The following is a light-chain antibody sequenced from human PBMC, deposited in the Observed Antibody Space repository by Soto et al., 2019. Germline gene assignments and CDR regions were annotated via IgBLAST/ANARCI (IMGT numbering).Light chain of an antibody. J-gene: IGKJ4*01. CDR2: DAA. V-gene: IGKV3-11*01. CDR1: QSISHY. Sequence: EIVLTQSPGTLSLSPGERATLSCWASQSISHYLAWYQQKPGQAPRLLIYDAANRATGIPARFSGSGSGTDFTLTISSLEPEDFAVYWCQHRKNWLLTFGGGTKVEVK. CDR3: QHRKNWLLT.